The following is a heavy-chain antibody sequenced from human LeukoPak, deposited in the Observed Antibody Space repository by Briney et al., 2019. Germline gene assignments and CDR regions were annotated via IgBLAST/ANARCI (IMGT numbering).Heavy chain of an antibody. CDR2: ISAYNGNT. J-gene: IGHJ4*02. Sequence: ASVKVSCKASGYTFTSYGISWVRQAPGQGLEWMGWISAYNGNTNYAQKLQGRVTMTTDTSTSTAYMELRSLRSDDTAVYYCARDERYYGSGSYHNRSPHFDYWGQGTLVTVSS. CDR3: ARDERYYGSGSYHNRSPHFDY. V-gene: IGHV1-18*01. CDR1: GYTFTSYG. D-gene: IGHD3-10*01.